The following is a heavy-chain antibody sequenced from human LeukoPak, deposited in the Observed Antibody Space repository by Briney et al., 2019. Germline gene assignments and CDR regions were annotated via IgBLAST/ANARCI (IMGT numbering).Heavy chain of an antibody. CDR2: ISGSGGST. CDR1: GFTFSSYA. Sequence: GGSLRLSCAASGFTFSSYAMSWVRQAPGKGLEWVSAISGSGGSTYYADSVKGRFTISRDNSKNTLYLQMNSLRAEDTAVYYCAKDRYCSGGSCSYYYYYYMDVWGKGTTVTVSS. CDR3: AKDRYCSGGSCSYYYYYYMDV. V-gene: IGHV3-23*01. D-gene: IGHD2-15*01. J-gene: IGHJ6*03.